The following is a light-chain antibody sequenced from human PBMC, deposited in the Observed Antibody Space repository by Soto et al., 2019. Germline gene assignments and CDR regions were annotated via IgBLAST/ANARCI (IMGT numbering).Light chain of an antibody. V-gene: IGKV3-11*01. CDR3: QQRSSWT. CDR2: DAS. J-gene: IGKJ1*01. Sequence: EIVLTQSPATLSLSPGERATLSCRASQSVSSFLGWYQQKPGQTARRLIYDASNRATGIPARFSGSGSGTDFTLTISSLEPEDFAVYYCQQRSSWTFGQGTKVEIK. CDR1: QSVSSF.